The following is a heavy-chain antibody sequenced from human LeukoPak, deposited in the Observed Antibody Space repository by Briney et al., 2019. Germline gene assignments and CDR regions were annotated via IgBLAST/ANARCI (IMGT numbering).Heavy chain of an antibody. V-gene: IGHV4-39*07. CDR2: IYYSGIT. D-gene: IGHD3-16*01. CDR1: GGSIINSSYY. J-gene: IGHJ4*02. CDR3: ARLGEWNFPRDDY. Sequence: SETLSLTCTVSGGSIINSSYYWGWIRQPPGKGLEWIGSIYYSGITYYNPSLKSQVTISVDTSKNQFSLKLSSVTAADTAVYYCARLGEWNFPRDDYWGQGTLVTVSS.